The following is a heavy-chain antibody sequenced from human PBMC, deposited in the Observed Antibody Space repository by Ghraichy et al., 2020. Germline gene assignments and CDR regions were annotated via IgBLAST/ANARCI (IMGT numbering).Heavy chain of an antibody. CDR2: INSDGSST. D-gene: IGHD6-13*01. V-gene: IGHV3-74*01. CDR1: GFTFSSYW. J-gene: IGHJ6*02. CDR3: AREGSSSWYFYYYYGMDV. Sequence: GESLNISCAASGFTFSSYWMHWVRQAPGKGLVWVSRINSDGSSTSYADSVKGRFTISRDNAKNTLYLQMNSLRAEDTAVYYCAREGSSSWYFYYYYGMDVWGQGTTVTVSS.